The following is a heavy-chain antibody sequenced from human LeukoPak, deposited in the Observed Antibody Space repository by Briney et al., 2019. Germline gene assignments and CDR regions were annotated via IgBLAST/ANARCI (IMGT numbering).Heavy chain of an antibody. V-gene: IGHV4-31*03. D-gene: IGHD6-13*01. Sequence: SETLSLTCTVSGGSISSGGYYWSWIRQHPGKGLEWIGYIYYSGSTYYNPSLKSRVTISVDTSKSQFSLKLSSVTAADTAVYYCARDKIAAAGEVYYYYGMDVWGQGTTVTVSS. J-gene: IGHJ6*02. CDR3: ARDKIAAAGEVYYYYGMDV. CDR1: GGSISSGGYY. CDR2: IYYSGST.